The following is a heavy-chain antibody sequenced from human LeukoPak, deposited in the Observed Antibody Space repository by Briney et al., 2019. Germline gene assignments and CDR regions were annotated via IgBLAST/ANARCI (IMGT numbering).Heavy chain of an antibody. Sequence: NTGGSLRLSCAASGFTFSDYYMSWIRQAPGKGLEWVSFISKDGRTVSYADSVKGQFTISRDNSKNSLYLQMNSLIADNTAVYFCARVRGSYSSDYWGQGTLVTVSS. CDR1: GFTFSDYY. J-gene: IGHJ4*02. D-gene: IGHD5-12*01. V-gene: IGHV3-11*01. CDR2: ISKDGRTV. CDR3: ARVRGSYSSDY.